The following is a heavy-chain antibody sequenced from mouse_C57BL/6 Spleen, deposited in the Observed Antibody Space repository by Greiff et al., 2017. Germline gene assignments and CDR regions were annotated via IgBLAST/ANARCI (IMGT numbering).Heavy chain of an antibody. V-gene: IGHV1-69*01. Sequence: VQLQQPGAELVMPGASVKLSCKASGYTFTSYWMHWVKQRPGQGLEWIGEVDPSDSYTNYNQKFKGKSTLTVDKSSSTAFIQLSSLTSEDSAVYYCARSTIYYYGSSFYYYAMDYWGQGTSVTVSS. CDR2: VDPSDSYT. J-gene: IGHJ4*01. CDR3: ARSTIYYYGSSFYYYAMDY. D-gene: IGHD1-1*01. CDR1: GYTFTSYW.